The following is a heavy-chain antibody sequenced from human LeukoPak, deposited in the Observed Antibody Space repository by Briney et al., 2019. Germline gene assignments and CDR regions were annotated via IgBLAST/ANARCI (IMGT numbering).Heavy chain of an antibody. CDR3: ARREAGVGHAY. V-gene: IGHV4-34*01. CDR2: INHSGST. J-gene: IGHJ4*02. Sequence: SETLSRTCAVYGGSFSGYYWSWIRQPAGQGLEWIGEINHSGSTNYNPSLKSRVTISVATSTNQFSLKLSSATAAATAMYSCARREAGVGHAYWGPGPLVTVSS. D-gene: IGHD6-13*01. CDR1: GGSFSGYY.